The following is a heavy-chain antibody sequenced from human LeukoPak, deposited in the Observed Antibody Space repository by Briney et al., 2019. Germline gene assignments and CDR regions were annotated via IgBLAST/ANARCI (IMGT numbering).Heavy chain of an antibody. CDR3: ARRAYDYGDFFDY. D-gene: IGHD4-17*01. CDR2: IRYDGSNK. Sequence: PGVSLRLSCAASGFTFSSYGMHWVRQAPGKGLEWVAFIRYDGSNKYYADSVKGRFTISRDNSKNTLYLQMNSLRAEDTAVYYCARRAYDYGDFFDYWGQGTLVAVSS. J-gene: IGHJ4*02. V-gene: IGHV3-30*02. CDR1: GFTFSSYG.